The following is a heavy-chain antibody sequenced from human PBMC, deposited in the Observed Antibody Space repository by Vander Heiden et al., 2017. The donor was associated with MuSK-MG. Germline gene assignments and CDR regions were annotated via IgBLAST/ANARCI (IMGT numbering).Heavy chain of an antibody. Sequence: QVQLVESGGGLVKPGGSLRLYCAASGFTFSDYYMTWIRQAPGGGLAWVAYISSSGRTKNYADSVRGRFTISRDNAKNSLYLQMSGLRAEDTAVYYCARPGPIVIVPAASFDNWGQGTLVTVSS. J-gene: IGHJ4*02. CDR2: ISSSGRTK. CDR3: ARPGPIVIVPAASFDN. D-gene: IGHD2-2*01. CDR1: GFTFSDYY. V-gene: IGHV3-11*04.